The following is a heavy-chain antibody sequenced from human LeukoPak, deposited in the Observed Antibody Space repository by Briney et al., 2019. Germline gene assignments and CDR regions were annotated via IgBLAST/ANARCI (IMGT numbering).Heavy chain of an antibody. CDR3: AIVATMGTDY. CDR2: IEYSGGSA. V-gene: IGHV3-23*01. D-gene: IGHD5-12*01. CDR1: GFTLSSYE. Sequence: GGSLRLSCTVSGFTLSSYEVSWIRQAPGKGLEWVSSIEYSGGSAYYADSVKGRFTISRDDSKNTLYLQMNSPRAEDTAVYYCAIVATMGTDYWGQGTLVTVSS. J-gene: IGHJ4*02.